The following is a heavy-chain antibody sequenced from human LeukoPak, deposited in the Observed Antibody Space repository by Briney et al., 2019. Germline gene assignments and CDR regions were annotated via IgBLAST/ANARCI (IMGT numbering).Heavy chain of an antibody. CDR3: ARGGDDSSGWDYFDY. CDR1: AGSFSGYY. Sequence: SETLSLTCAVYAGSFSGYYWSWIRQPPGKGLEWIGEINHSGSTNYNPSLKSRVTISVDTSKNQFSLKLSSVTAADTAVYYCARGGDDSSGWDYFDYWGQGTLVTVSS. CDR2: INHSGST. D-gene: IGHD3-22*01. V-gene: IGHV4-34*01. J-gene: IGHJ4*02.